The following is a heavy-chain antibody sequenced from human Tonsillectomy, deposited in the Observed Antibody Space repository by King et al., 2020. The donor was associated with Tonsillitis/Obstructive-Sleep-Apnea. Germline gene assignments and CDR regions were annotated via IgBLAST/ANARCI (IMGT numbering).Heavy chain of an antibody. CDR1: GGSISSYY. D-gene: IGHD2-2*01. V-gene: IGHV4-59*01. Sequence: QLQESGPGLVKPSETLSLTCTVSGGSISSYYWSWIRQPPGKGLEWIGYIYYSGSTNYNPSLKSRVTISVETSKNQFSLKLSSVTAADTAVYYCAREGAYPAPYYFDYWGQGTLVTVSS. J-gene: IGHJ4*02. CDR3: AREGAYPAPYYFDY. CDR2: IYYSGST.